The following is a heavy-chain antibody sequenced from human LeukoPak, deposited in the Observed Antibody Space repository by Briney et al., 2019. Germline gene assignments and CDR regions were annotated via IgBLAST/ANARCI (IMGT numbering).Heavy chain of an antibody. CDR1: GGSISSYY. D-gene: IGHD6-19*01. V-gene: IGHV4-59*01. Sequence: SETLSLTCTVSGGSISSYYWSWIRQPPGKGLEWIGYIYYSGSTNYNPSLKSRVTLSVDTSKNQFSLKLSSVTAADTAVYYCARGNDWYTRGYFDYWGQGTLVTVSS. CDR2: IYYSGST. CDR3: ARGNDWYTRGYFDY. J-gene: IGHJ4*02.